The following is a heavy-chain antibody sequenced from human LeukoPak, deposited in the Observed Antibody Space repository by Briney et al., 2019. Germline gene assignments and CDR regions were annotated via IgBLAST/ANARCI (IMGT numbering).Heavy chain of an antibody. D-gene: IGHD3-22*01. J-gene: IGHJ1*01. CDR1: AGVTFSTYD. CDR3: AATVRHYSDSGGQLHH. V-gene: IGHV3-30*01. Sequence: QTGGSLRLSCAASAGVTFSTYDMHWVRPAPGKGLEWVALISYDGSDKFYADSVKGRFTISRDNSRNTLFLQTNSLRAEDTAVYFCAATVRHYSDSGGQLHHWGQGTLVTVSS. CDR2: ISYDGSDK.